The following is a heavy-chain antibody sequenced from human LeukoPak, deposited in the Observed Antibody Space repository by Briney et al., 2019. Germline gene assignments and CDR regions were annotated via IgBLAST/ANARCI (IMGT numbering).Heavy chain of an antibody. D-gene: IGHD6-13*01. CDR3: ARVEQQLADYYYYYMDV. J-gene: IGHJ6*03. CDR1: GFTFSSYA. CDR2: ISYDGSNK. Sequence: PGGSLRLSCAASGFTFSSYAMHWVRQAPGKGLEWVAVISYDGSNKYYADSVKGRFTISRDNSKNTLYLQMNSLRAEDTAVYYCARVEQQLADYYYYYMDVWGKGTTVTVSS. V-gene: IGHV3-30-3*01.